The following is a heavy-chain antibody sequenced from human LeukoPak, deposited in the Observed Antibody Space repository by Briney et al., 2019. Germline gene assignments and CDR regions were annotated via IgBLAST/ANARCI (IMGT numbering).Heavy chain of an antibody. V-gene: IGHV3-23*01. J-gene: IGHJ4*02. CDR1: GFSFSSYA. CDR2: ISGNGLNI. CDR3: AKDRGLVHQYFDY. D-gene: IGHD6-19*01. Sequence: GGSLRLSCAASGFSFSSYAMTWVRQAPGKGLEWVSSISGNGLNIYYADSVKGRFTISRDNSKNTLYLQMNSLRAEDTAVYYCAKDRGLVHQYFDYWGQGTLVTVSS.